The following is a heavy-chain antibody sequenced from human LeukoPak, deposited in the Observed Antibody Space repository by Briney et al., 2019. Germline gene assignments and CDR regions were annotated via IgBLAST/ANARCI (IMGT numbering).Heavy chain of an antibody. D-gene: IGHD4-23*01. CDR3: ARAAPGNSGDY. CDR2: INPSGGST. V-gene: IGHV1-46*01. J-gene: IGHJ4*02. CDR1: GYTFTSYY. Sequence: ASVKVSCKASGYTFTSYYMHWVRQAPGQGLEWMGIINPSGGSTSYAQKFQGRVTMTRDTSISTAYMELSRLRSDDTAVYYCARAAPGNSGDYWGQGTLVTVSS.